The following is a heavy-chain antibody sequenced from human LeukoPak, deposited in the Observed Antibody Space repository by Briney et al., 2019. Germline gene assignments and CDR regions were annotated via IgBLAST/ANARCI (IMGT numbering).Heavy chain of an antibody. J-gene: IGHJ3*02. CDR3: ARRVARNSKFLDAFDI. CDR1: GYSFTSYW. D-gene: IGHD2-15*01. V-gene: IGHV5-51*01. CDR2: IYPGDSDT. Sequence: GESLKISCKGSGYSFTSYWIGWVRQMPGKGLEWMGIIYPGDSDTRYSPSFQGQVTISADKSISTAYLQWSSLKASDTAMYYCARRVARNSKFLDAFDIWGQGTMVTVSS.